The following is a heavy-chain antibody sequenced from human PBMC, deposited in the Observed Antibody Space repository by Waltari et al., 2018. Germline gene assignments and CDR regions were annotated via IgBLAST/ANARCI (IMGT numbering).Heavy chain of an antibody. V-gene: IGHV4-39*01. Sequence: QLQLQESGPGLVKPSETLSLTYTFPGGSFNRDSFYWGWIRQPPGKGLEWIGSLYYSGTTYFSPSLRSRVTISLDTSKSQFSLKLSSVTAADTAVYYCARAPDSWGQGTLVTVSS. J-gene: IGHJ5*01. CDR2: LYYSGTT. CDR3: ARAPDS. CDR1: GGSFNRDSFY.